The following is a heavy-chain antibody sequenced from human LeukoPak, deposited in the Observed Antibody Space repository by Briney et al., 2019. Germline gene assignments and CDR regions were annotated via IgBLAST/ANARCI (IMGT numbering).Heavy chain of an antibody. Sequence: SETLSLTCTVSGGSMNNFYWSWIRQPAGKGLEGMGRIYTSGGVNYISSLKSRVTVSVDTSRNQFSLKLKSVTAADTAVYYCARGGAHQPDHSHFYQHMDVWGKGTTVTVSS. J-gene: IGHJ6*03. D-gene: IGHD2-2*01. V-gene: IGHV4-4*07. CDR1: GGSMNNFY. CDR2: IYTSGGV. CDR3: ARGGAHQPDHSHFYQHMDV.